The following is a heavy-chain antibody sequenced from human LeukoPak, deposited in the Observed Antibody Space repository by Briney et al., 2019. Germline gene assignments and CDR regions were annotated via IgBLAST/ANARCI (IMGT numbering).Heavy chain of an antibody. CDR2: INPNSGGA. CDR3: ARGGDLYSSSCQFDY. J-gene: IGHJ4*02. V-gene: IGHV1-2*02. D-gene: IGHD6-6*01. Sequence: ASVKVSCKASGYTFTGYYMHWVRQAPGQGLEWMGWINPNSGGANYAQKFQGRVTMTRDTSISTAYMELSRLRSDDTAVYYCARGGDLYSSSCQFDYWGQGTLVTVSS. CDR1: GYTFTGYY.